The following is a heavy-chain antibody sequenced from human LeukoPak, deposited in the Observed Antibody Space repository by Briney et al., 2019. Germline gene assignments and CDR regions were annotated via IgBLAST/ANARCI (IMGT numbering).Heavy chain of an antibody. Sequence: GASVKVSCKASEYTFTGYYMHWVRQAPGQGLEWMGWINPNSGGTNYAQKFQGRVTMTRDTSISTAYMELSRLRSDDTAVYYCARGAYYYDSSGYRKQNWFDPWGQGTLVTVSS. J-gene: IGHJ5*02. CDR1: EYTFTGYY. CDR2: INPNSGGT. D-gene: IGHD3-22*01. CDR3: ARGAYYYDSSGYRKQNWFDP. V-gene: IGHV1-2*02.